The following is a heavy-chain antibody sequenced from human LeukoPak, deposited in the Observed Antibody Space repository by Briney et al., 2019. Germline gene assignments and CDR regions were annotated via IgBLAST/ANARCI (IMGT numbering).Heavy chain of an antibody. CDR2: VHFSGAT. CDR1: GVSISSDNY. V-gene: IGHV4-39*01. D-gene: IGHD6-19*01. J-gene: IGHJ1*01. Sequence: SETLSLTCIVSGVSISSDNYWGWIRQSPGKGLELIGSVHFSGATHYNPSLKSRVAITLDTSKNQFSLKLNSVTAADTAIYYCAKHRMWLVGLESWGQGTLITVSS. CDR3: AKHRMWLVGLES.